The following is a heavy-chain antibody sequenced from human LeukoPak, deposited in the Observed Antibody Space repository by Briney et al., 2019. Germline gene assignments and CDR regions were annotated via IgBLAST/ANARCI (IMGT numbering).Heavy chain of an antibody. V-gene: IGHV3-11*01. CDR2: ISSSGSTI. Sequence: GGSLRLSCAASGFTFSDYYMSWIRQAPGKGLEWVSYISSSGSTIYYADSVKGRFTISRDNAKNSLYLQMNSLRAEDTAVYYCAREGMYYYDSSGYYPLTGWGQGTLVTVSS. J-gene: IGHJ4*02. D-gene: IGHD3-22*01. CDR3: AREGMYYYDSSGYYPLTG. CDR1: GFTFSDYY.